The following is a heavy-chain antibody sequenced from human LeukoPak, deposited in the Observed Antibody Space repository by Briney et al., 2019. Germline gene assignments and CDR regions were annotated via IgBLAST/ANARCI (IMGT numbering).Heavy chain of an antibody. Sequence: GGSLRLSCAASGFTFDDYNIHWVRQAPGKGLEWVAFIRYDGSNKYYVDSVKGRFSISRDNSKNTLYLQMNSLRTEDTAVYYCAKDDSAVDPWGQGTLVTVSS. CDR3: AKDDSAVDP. J-gene: IGHJ5*02. D-gene: IGHD2-15*01. CDR2: IRYDGSNK. CDR1: GFTFDDYN. V-gene: IGHV3-30*02.